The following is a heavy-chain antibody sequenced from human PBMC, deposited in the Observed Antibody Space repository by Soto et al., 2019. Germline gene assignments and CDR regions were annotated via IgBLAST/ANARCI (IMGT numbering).Heavy chain of an antibody. CDR3: ARPYCSSISYYPVYYYYFGMDV. J-gene: IGHJ6*02. Sequence: GESLKISCKGSGYSFTSYWIGWVRQMPGKGLEWMGIIYPGDSDTRYSPSFQGQVTISADKSISTAYLQWSSLKASDTAMYYCARPYCSSISYYPVYYYYFGMDVWGQGTTVTVSS. V-gene: IGHV5-51*01. D-gene: IGHD2-2*01. CDR1: GYSFTSYW. CDR2: IYPGDSDT.